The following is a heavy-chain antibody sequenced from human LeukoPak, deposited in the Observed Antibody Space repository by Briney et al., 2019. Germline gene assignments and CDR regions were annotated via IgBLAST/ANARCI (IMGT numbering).Heavy chain of an antibody. J-gene: IGHJ1*01. Sequence: GGSLRLSCAASGFTFSSYAVSWVRQAPGKGLEWVSAISGSGGSTYYADSVKGRFTISRDNSKNTLYLQMNSLRAEDTAVYYCAEVGVAAGYFQHWGQGTLVTVSS. CDR2: ISGSGGST. CDR3: AEVGVAAGYFQH. V-gene: IGHV3-23*01. CDR1: GFTFSSYA. D-gene: IGHD2-15*01.